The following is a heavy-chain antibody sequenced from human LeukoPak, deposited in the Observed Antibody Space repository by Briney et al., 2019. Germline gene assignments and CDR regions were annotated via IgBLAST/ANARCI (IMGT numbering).Heavy chain of an antibody. CDR3: AKSRGNYYWLDF. CDR2: TSDSGNT. J-gene: IGHJ5*01. V-gene: IGHV4-59*01. Sequence: SETLSLICSVSGGSISGSYWSWIRQFPGKGLEWIGYTSDSGNTKYNPSLMSRVTISVDTSKDQLSLRLNSVTAADTAVYYCAKSRGNYYWLDFWGQGTLVTASS. D-gene: IGHD4-11*01. CDR1: GGSISGSY.